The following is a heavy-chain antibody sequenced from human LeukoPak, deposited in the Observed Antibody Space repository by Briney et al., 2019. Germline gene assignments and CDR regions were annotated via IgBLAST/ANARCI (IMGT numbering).Heavy chain of an antibody. CDR1: GHTFTDYY. CDR2: INPNGGDT. V-gene: IGHV1-2*02. Sequence: ASVKVSCKASGHTFTDYYIHWVRQAPGQGLEWMGWINPNGGDTNYAQNFQGRVTMTRDTSISTAYMELSRLTSDDTAVYYCASSPSYIRYWGQGTLVTVSS. D-gene: IGHD1-14*01. CDR3: ASSPSYIRY. J-gene: IGHJ4*02.